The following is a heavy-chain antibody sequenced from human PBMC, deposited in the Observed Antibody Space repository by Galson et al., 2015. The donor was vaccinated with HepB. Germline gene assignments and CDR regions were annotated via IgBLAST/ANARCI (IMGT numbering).Heavy chain of an antibody. CDR3: TRDFAEMATDY. CDR1: GFPFSDYR. V-gene: IGHV3-48*02. J-gene: IGHJ4*02. CDR2: ISRSSIVI. D-gene: IGHD5-24*01. Sequence: SLRLSCAVSGFPFSDYRMNWVRQAPGKGLEWISYISRSSIVIYYADFVKGRFTISRDNAKNLLYLQMNSLTDEDTAVYYCTRDFAEMATDYWGQGAMVTVSS.